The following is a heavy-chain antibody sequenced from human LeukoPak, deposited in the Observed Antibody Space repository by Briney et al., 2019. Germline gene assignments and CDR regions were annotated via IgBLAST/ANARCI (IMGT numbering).Heavy chain of an antibody. CDR1: GFIFSDYA. CDR2: IISDGSTT. D-gene: IGHD6-19*01. Sequence: GGSLRLSCAASGFIFSDYAMHWVRQAPGKGLVWVSRIISDGSTTDYADSVKGRFTISRDNANNSLYLQMNSLRAEDTAVYYCARGHWLDSFDYWGQGTLVTVSS. CDR3: ARGHWLDSFDY. V-gene: IGHV3-74*01. J-gene: IGHJ4*02.